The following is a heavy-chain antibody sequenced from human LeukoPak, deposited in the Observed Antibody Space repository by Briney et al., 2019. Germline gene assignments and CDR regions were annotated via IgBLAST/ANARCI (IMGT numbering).Heavy chain of an antibody. V-gene: IGHV3-21*01. Sequence: PGGSLRLSCAASRFTFSNSVMSWVRQAPGKGLEWVSSISSSGTYTFYADSVKGRFSISRDNAKDSLYLQMSSLRAEDTAIYYCVRWAQYQLLYSFNYGMDVWGQGTAVTVSS. CDR2: ISSSGTYT. D-gene: IGHD2-2*02. CDR1: RFTFSNSV. CDR3: VRWAQYQLLYSFNYGMDV. J-gene: IGHJ6*02.